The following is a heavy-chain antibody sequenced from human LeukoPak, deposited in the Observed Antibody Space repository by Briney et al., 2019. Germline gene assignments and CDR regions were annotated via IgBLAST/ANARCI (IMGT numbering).Heavy chain of an antibody. CDR2: IKTDGSEK. Sequence: PGGSLRLSCAASGFTVSSNYMSWVRQAPGKGQEWVANIKTDGSEKYYVDSVKGRFTISRDNAKNSLYLQMNSLRAEDTAVYYCARDYTGYFPWGQGTLVIVSS. D-gene: IGHD3-9*01. V-gene: IGHV3-7*03. J-gene: IGHJ5*02. CDR3: ARDYTGYFP. CDR1: GFTVSSNY.